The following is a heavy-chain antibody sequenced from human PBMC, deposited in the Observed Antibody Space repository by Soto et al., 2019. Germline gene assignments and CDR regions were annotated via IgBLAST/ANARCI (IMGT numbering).Heavy chain of an antibody. CDR1: GFSFSDRA. CDR2: ISSDGGGT. V-gene: IGHV3-23*01. Sequence: EVQLLESGGGLGQPGGSLRLSCVASGFSFSDRAMAWVRQAPGKGLEWVSDISSDGGGTFYADSVKGRFTISRDNVKNTVHLQMNRLRDEDTATYYCAKRRGQQLENWQFDVWGRGSLVSVAS. D-gene: IGHD1-1*01. CDR3: AKRRGQQLENWQFDV. J-gene: IGHJ2*01.